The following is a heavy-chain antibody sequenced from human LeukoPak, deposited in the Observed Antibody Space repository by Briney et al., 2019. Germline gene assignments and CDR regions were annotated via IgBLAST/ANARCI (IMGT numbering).Heavy chain of an antibody. CDR3: ARGYCSGGSCYSPYNWFDP. CDR2: IYYSGTT. Sequence: SETLSLTCTVSGGSISSDNYYWGWIRQPPGKGLEWIGSIYYSGTTYYNPSLKSRVTISVDTSKNQFSLKLSSVTAADTAVYYCARGYCSGGSCYSPYNWFDPWGQGTLVTVSS. CDR1: GGSISSDNYY. V-gene: IGHV4-39*07. J-gene: IGHJ5*02. D-gene: IGHD2-15*01.